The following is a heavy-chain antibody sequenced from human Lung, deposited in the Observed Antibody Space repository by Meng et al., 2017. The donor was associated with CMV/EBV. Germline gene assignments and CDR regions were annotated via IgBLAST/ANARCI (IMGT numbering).Heavy chain of an antibody. D-gene: IGHD5-12*01. V-gene: IGHV3-23*01. CDR3: ANNEAMTGYDHQYAFGI. J-gene: IGHJ3*02. CDR2: ISGRTRVSSMSDSGEKT. Sequence: GESLKISCVGSGFIFRGYAMSWVRQAPGKGLEWVSSISGRTRVSSMSDSGEKTHYADSVKGRFTISRDNSKNTLFLEMTGLGVEDTALYYCANNEAMTGYDHQYAFGIWGQGTMVTGSS. CDR1: GFIFRGYA.